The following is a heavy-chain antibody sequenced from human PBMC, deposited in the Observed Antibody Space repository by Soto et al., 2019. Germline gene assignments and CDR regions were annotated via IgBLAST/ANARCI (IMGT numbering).Heavy chain of an antibody. CDR1: GYTFTSYG. Sequence: QVQLVQSGAEGKKPGASLKASCMASGYTFTSYGITWARQAPGKGLEWMGWISAYNGNTNHAQKFQGRVTMTTDTSTSTVYMELRSLRSDDTAVYFFAKEYYYGSGPWYWGQGTLVTVPS. D-gene: IGHD3-10*01. CDR2: ISAYNGNT. J-gene: IGHJ4*02. CDR3: AKEYYYGSGPWY. V-gene: IGHV1-18*01.